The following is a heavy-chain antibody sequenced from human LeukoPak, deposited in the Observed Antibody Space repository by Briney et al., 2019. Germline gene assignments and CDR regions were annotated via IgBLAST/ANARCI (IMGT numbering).Heavy chain of an antibody. CDR1: GYSISSGYY. V-gene: IGHV4-38-2*02. CDR2: IYHSGST. D-gene: IGHD6-19*01. Sequence: SETLSLTCTVSGYSISSGYYWGWIRQPPGKGLEWIGSIYHSGSTYYNPSLKSRVTISVDTSKNQFSLKLSSVTAADTAVHYCAREGRAVAGRDYWGQGTLVTVSS. CDR3: AREGRAVAGRDY. J-gene: IGHJ4*02.